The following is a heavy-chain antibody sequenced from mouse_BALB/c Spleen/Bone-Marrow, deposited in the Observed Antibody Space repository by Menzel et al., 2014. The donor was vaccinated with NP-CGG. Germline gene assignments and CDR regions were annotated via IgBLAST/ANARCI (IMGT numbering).Heavy chain of an antibody. CDR1: GYTFSDYT. D-gene: IGHD2-3*01. V-gene: IGHV1-22*01. CDR2: VNPNIGGT. J-gene: IGHJ2*01. CDR3: ARGRWYY. Sequence: VQLQQSGPELVKPGASVKISCKTSGYTFSDYTLLWVKQSHGKSLEWIGGVNPNIGGTSYNQRFKGKASLTVNKSSTTAYMELRSLTSDDSAVYYCARGRWYYWGQGTTLTVSS.